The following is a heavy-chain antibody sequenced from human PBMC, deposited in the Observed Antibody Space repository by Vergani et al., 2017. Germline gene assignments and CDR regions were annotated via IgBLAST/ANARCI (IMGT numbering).Heavy chain of an antibody. V-gene: IGHV1-2*02. Sequence: QVHLVQSGAEVKKPGASVKVSCKASGYTFSAYSMHWVRQAPGQGLEWMGWINPNNGGTNSAQKFQGRVTLTRETSISTAYMELSTLTSDDTAVYYCARSQDVAVVPTTREDWVDPWGEGSLVTVSS. D-gene: IGHD2-2*01. CDR3: ARSQDVAVVPTTREDWVDP. CDR2: INPNNGGT. J-gene: IGHJ5*02. CDR1: GYTFSAYS.